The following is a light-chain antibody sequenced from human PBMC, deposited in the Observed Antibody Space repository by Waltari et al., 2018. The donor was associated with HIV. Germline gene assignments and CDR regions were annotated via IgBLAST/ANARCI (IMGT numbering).Light chain of an antibody. J-gene: IGLJ2*01. CDR1: SSNIGSTS. CDR2: NNN. V-gene: IGLV1-44*01. CDR3: AAWDDSLNGLV. Sequence: QSVLTQPPSASGTPGQRVTISCSGGSSNIGSTSVTCYHRLTGTAPQLLIYNNNQRPSGVPGRVSCSKSGTSASLAISGLQSEDEADYYCAAWDDSLNGLVFGGGTKLTVL.